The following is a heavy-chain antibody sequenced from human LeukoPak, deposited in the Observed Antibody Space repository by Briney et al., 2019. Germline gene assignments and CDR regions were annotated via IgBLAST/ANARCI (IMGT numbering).Heavy chain of an antibody. CDR1: GYNFKGYY. CDR2: INPNSGVT. V-gene: IGHV1-2*02. J-gene: IGHJ4*01. D-gene: IGHD3-22*01. Sequence: ASVSVTCKASGYNFKGYYMNWVRQAPGQGLEWMGWINPNSGVTKYAERSQGRVTMTKETSINTIYMEMSSLGFDDTAVYYCAKDGPSPIVEASSNGCGQGTLVTVSS. CDR3: AKDGPSPIVEASSNG.